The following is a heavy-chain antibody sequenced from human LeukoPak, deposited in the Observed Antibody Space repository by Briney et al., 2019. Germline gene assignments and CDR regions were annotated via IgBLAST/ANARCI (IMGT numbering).Heavy chain of an antibody. V-gene: IGHV3-30*03. CDR1: GFTFSSYG. Sequence: GGSLGLSCAASGFTFSSYGMHWVRQAPGKGLEWVAVISYDGSNKYYADSVKGRFTISRDNAKNSLYLQMNSLRAEDTAVYYCARGRGMGYWGQGTLVTVSS. CDR2: ISYDGSNK. J-gene: IGHJ4*02. D-gene: IGHD3-16*01. CDR3: ARGRGMGY.